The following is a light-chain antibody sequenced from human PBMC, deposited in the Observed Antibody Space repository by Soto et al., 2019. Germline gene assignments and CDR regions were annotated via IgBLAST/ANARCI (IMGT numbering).Light chain of an antibody. CDR2: EVS. Sequence: QSALTQPASVSGSPGQSITISCTGTSSDVGGYNYVSWYQQHPGKAPKLMIYEVSNRPSGVSNRFSGSKSGNTASLTISGLQAEDEADYYCSSYTSSSTPHVLFGGGTQLTVL. J-gene: IGLJ2*01. V-gene: IGLV2-14*01. CDR1: SSDVGGYNY. CDR3: SSYTSSSTPHVL.